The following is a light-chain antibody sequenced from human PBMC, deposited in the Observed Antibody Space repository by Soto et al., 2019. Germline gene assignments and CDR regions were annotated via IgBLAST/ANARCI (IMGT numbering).Light chain of an antibody. CDR3: QQYANWPKT. V-gene: IGKV3-15*01. CDR2: GAF. J-gene: IGKJ1*01. CDR1: QVIGSRY. Sequence: EIVMTQSPGTLSLSPGERATISCRASQVIGSRYLAWYHQKSGQAPRLLIYGAFTRAAGVPARFSGSGSGTEFTLTISSLQSEDSAVYFCQQYANWPKTFGQGTKVEIK.